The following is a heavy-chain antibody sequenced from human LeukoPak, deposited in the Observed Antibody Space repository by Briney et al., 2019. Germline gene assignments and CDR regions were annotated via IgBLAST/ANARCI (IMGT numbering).Heavy chain of an antibody. CDR2: MNPNSGNT. CDR3: AARVGATVYYYGMDV. CDR1: GYTFTSYD. V-gene: IGHV1-8*01. J-gene: IGHJ6*02. D-gene: IGHD1-26*01. Sequence: ASVKVSCKASGYTFTSYDINWVRQATGQGLEWMGWMNPNSGNTGYAQKFQGRVTMTRNTSISTAYMELSSLRSEDTAVYYCAARVGATVYYYGMDVWGQGTTVTVSS.